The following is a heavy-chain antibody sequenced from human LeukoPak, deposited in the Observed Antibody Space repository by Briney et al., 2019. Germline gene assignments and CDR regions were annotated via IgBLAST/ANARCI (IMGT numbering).Heavy chain of an antibody. D-gene: IGHD4-17*01. Sequence: PGGSLRLSCAASGFTFSSYSMNWVRQAPGKGLEWVSSISSSSSYIYYADSVKGRFTISRDNAKNSLYLQMNSLRAEDTAVYYCASNDYGDFHVGYWGQGTLVTVSS. V-gene: IGHV3-21*01. CDR1: GFTFSSYS. CDR2: ISSSSSYI. CDR3: ASNDYGDFHVGY. J-gene: IGHJ4*02.